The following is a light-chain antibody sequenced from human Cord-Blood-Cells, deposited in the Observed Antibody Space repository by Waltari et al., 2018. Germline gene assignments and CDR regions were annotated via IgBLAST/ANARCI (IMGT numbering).Light chain of an antibody. CDR2: DVS. CDR3: SSYTSSSTPLYV. J-gene: IGLJ1*01. Sequence: QSALTQPASVSGSPGQSITISCTGTSSDVGGYNYVSWYQQHPGKAPKFMIYDVSNRPSGVSNRCSGSKSGNTASLTISRLQAEDEADYYCSSYTSSSTPLYVFGTGTKVTVL. CDR1: SSDVGGYNY. V-gene: IGLV2-14*01.